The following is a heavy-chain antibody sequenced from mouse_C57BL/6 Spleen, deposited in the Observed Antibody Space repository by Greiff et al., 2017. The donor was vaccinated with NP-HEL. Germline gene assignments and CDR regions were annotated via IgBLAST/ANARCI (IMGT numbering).Heavy chain of an antibody. CDR3: ASREKLGRDYAMDY. D-gene: IGHD4-1*01. CDR2: INPSSGYT. V-gene: IGHV1-7*01. CDR1: GYTFTSYW. Sequence: QVHVKQSGAELAKPGASVKLSCKASGYTFTSYWMHWVKQRPGQGLEWIGYINPSSGYTKYNQKFKDKATLTADKSSSTAYMQLSSLTYEDSAVYYCASREKLGRDYAMDYWGQGTSVTVSS. J-gene: IGHJ4*01.